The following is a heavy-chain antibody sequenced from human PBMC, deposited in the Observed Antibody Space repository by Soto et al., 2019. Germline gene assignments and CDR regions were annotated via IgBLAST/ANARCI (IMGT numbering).Heavy chain of an antibody. D-gene: IGHD5-18*01. CDR1: GCTFSSYA. J-gene: IGHJ3*02. V-gene: IGHV3-30-3*01. CDR2: ISYDGSNK. CDR3: ARTLTPKRWIQLWLRPHHDAFDI. Sequence: GGSLRLSCAAAGCTFSSYAMHWVRQAPGKGLEWVAVISYDGSNKYYADSVKGRFTISRDNSKNTLYLQMNSLRAEDTAVYYCARTLTPKRWIQLWLRPHHDAFDIWGQGTMVTVSS.